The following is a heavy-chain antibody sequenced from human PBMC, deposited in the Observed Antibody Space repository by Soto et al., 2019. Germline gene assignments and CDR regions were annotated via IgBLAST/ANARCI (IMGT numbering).Heavy chain of an antibody. CDR1: GGSVSSGSYY. CDR2: IYYTGST. D-gene: IGHD2-15*01. V-gene: IGHV4-61*01. Sequence: TGPGPIRSSETLSLTCTVSGGSVSSGSYYWSWIRQPPGRGLEWIGYIYYTGSTSYNPSLKSRVTMSVNTSKNQFSLKLSSVTAADTAVYYCARTGFCSGDACYPNWFDPWGQGTLVTV. CDR3: ARTGFCSGDACYPNWFDP. J-gene: IGHJ5*02.